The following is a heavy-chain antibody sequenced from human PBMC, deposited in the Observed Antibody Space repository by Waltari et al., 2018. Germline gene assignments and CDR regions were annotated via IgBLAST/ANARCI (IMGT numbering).Heavy chain of an antibody. Sequence: QVQLLASGGCVVQPGRSLRLSCSPSGFPLLPYAIPWVRQAPGKGLEWVAVISYDGSNKYYADSVKGRFTISRDNSKNTLYLQMNSLRAEDTAVYYCARDMQNFDYWGQGTLVTVSS. J-gene: IGHJ4*02. CDR3: ARDMQNFDY. CDR1: GFPLLPYA. CDR2: ISYDGSNK. D-gene: IGHD2-2*01. V-gene: IGHV3-30*04.